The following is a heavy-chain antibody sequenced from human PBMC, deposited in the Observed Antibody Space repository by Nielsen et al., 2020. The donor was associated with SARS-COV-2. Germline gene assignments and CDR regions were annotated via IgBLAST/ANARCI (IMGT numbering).Heavy chain of an antibody. CDR2: ISYDGSNK. Sequence: GESLKISCAASGFTFSSYAMHWVRQAPGKGLEWVAVISYDGSNKYYADSVKGRFTISRDNSKNTLYLQMNSLRAADTAVYYCARGATVTMSWFDPWGQGTLVTVSS. CDR3: ARGATVTMSWFDP. V-gene: IGHV3-30*04. J-gene: IGHJ5*02. D-gene: IGHD4-17*01. CDR1: GFTFSSYA.